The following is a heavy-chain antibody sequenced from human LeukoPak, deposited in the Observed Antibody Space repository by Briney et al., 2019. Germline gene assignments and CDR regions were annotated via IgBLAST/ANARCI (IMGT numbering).Heavy chain of an antibody. Sequence: GGSLRLSCAASGFTFSSYAMSWVRQAPGKGLEWVSAISGSGSRTDYADSAKGRFTISRDNSKNTLYLQMNSLRAEGTAVYYCAKDPPYYYDSSGYYDDAFDIWGQGTMVTVSS. J-gene: IGHJ3*02. CDR1: GFTFSSYA. D-gene: IGHD3-22*01. CDR2: ISGSGSRT. V-gene: IGHV3-23*01. CDR3: AKDPPYYYDSSGYYDDAFDI.